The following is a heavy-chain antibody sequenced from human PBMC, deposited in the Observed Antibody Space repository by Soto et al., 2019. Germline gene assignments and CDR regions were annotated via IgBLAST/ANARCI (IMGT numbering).Heavy chain of an antibody. D-gene: IGHD3-22*01. V-gene: IGHV3-30-3*01. Sequence: PGGSLRLSCAASGFTFSSYAMHWVRQAPGKGLEWVAVISYDGSNKYYADSVKGRFTISRDNSKNTLYLQMNSLRAEDTAVYYCAREIMTNYYDSSGYYGSYFDYWGQGTLVTVSS. CDR3: AREIMTNYYDSSGYYGSYFDY. CDR2: ISYDGSNK. J-gene: IGHJ4*02. CDR1: GFTFSSYA.